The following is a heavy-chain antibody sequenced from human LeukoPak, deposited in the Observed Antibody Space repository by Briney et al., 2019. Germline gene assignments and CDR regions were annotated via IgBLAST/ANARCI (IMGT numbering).Heavy chain of an antibody. CDR2: IKQDGSEK. D-gene: IGHD3-9*01. CDR3: ARAYYDILTGYHNYFDY. V-gene: IGHV3-7*03. CDR1: GFTFSSYW. J-gene: IGHJ4*02. Sequence: PGGSLSLSCAASGFTFSSYWMSWVRQAPGKGLEWVANIKQDGSEKYYVDSVKGRFTISRDNAKNSLYLQMNSLRAEDTAVYYCARAYYDILTGYHNYFDYWGQGTLVTVSS.